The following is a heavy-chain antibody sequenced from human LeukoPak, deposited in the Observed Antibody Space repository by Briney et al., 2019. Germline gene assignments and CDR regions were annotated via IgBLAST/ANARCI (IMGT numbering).Heavy chain of an antibody. V-gene: IGHV3-23*01. CDR3: ARDRAGVFDH. Sequence: GGSLRLSCAASGFTFSDSAMSWVRQTPGKGLEWVSVIRYNGGRTHYADPVKGRFTISRDNSKNTLYLQMNSLRAEDTAVYYCARDRAGVFDHWGQGTLVTVSS. D-gene: IGHD5-24*01. J-gene: IGHJ4*02. CDR1: GFTFSDSA. CDR2: IRYNGGRT.